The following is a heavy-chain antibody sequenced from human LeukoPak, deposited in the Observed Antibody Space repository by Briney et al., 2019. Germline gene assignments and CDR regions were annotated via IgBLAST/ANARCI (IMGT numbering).Heavy chain of an antibody. CDR1: GYSISSGYY. CDR3: ARESISNDAFDI. Sequence: SETLSLTCTVSGYSISSGYYWGWIRQPPGKGLEWIGSIYHSGSTYYNPSLKSRVTISVDTSKNKFSLKLSSVTAADTAVYYCARESISNDAFDIWGQGTMVTVSS. D-gene: IGHD4-11*01. V-gene: IGHV4-38-2*02. J-gene: IGHJ3*02. CDR2: IYHSGST.